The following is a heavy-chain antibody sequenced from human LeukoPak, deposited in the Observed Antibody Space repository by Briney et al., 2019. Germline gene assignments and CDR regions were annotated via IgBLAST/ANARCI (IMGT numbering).Heavy chain of an antibody. CDR2: ISSSSSTI. Sequence: GGSLRLSCAASGFTFSSYSMNWVRQAPGKRLECHSYISSSSSTIYYADSGKGRFTITRDNAKNSLYLQMNSLRAEDTAVYYCARVTYDFWSSPTYYMDVWGKGTTVTVSS. CDR1: GFTFSSYS. V-gene: IGHV3-48*01. CDR3: ARVTYDFWSSPTYYMDV. D-gene: IGHD3-3*01. J-gene: IGHJ6*03.